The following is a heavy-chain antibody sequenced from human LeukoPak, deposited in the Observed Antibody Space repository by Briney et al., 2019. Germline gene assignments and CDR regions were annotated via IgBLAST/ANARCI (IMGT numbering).Heavy chain of an antibody. Sequence: SVKVSCKASGYTFTGYYMHWVRQAPGQGLEWMGGIIPIFGTANYAQKFQGRVTITADKSTSTAYMELSSLRSEDTAVCYCARDEGSTGNNFDYWGQGTLVTVSS. CDR3: ARDEGSTGNNFDY. CDR2: IIPIFGTA. D-gene: IGHD1/OR15-1a*01. V-gene: IGHV1-69*06. CDR1: GYTFTGYY. J-gene: IGHJ4*02.